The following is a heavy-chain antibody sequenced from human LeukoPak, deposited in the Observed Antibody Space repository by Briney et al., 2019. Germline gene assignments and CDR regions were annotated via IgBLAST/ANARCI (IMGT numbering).Heavy chain of an antibody. CDR2: ISYSGTT. CDR3: TRTSSSTAIDY. D-gene: IGHD1-1*01. J-gene: IGHJ4*02. CDR1: GGSISNFY. V-gene: IGHV4-59*01. Sequence: SETLSLTCTVSGGSISNFYWTWIRQSPGKGLEWIGYISYSGTTKYSPSLKSRVTMSVDTSRNQFSLKLRSTTPADTAVYYCTRTSSSTAIDYWGQGTLVTVSS.